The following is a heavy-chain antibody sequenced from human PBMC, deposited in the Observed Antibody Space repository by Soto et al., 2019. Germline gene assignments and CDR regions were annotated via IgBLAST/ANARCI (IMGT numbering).Heavy chain of an antibody. CDR2: ISAPTGSP. CDR3: AGAFFYHGSNSRGYSFDAFDF. J-gene: IGHJ3*01. D-gene: IGHD3-22*01. CDR1: GYTFTSSG. Sequence: QVQLVRSGAVVKRPGASVKVSCKASGYTFTSSGMSWVRQAPGQGLERMGWISAPTGSPAYAQRFHGRVTMTTGRSTSTAYMELRSLMSDDTAVYYCAGAFFYHGSNSRGYSFDAFDFWGPGTLVTVSS. V-gene: IGHV1-18*01.